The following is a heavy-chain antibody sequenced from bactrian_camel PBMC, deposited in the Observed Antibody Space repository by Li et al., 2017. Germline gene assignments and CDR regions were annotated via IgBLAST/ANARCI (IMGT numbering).Heavy chain of an antibody. CDR2: ISLRFGFT. D-gene: IGHD2*01. CDR3: TTRASGGTCQPSPRYYGL. V-gene: IGHV3S6*01. J-gene: IGHJ4*01. Sequence: HVQLVESGGGLVQAGESLRLSCAASGYTYSTHCMGWFRQAPGKERERVADISLRFGFTMYADSVKGRFTISQDNAKNTLYLQMNSLKPEDTAMYYCTTRASGGTCQPSPRYYGLWGQGTQVTVS. CDR1: GYTYSTHC.